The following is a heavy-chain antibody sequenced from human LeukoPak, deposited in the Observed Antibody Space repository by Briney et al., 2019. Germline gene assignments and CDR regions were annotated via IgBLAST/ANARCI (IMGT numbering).Heavy chain of an antibody. Sequence: SETLSLTCTVSGGSISSYYWSWIRQPPGRGLEWIGYIYYSGSTNYNPSLKSRVTISVDTSKNQFSLKLSSVTAADTAVYYCARAGFGYHLSWGQGTLVTVSS. D-gene: IGHD2-2*01. CDR1: GGSISSYY. J-gene: IGHJ4*02. CDR2: IYYSGST. CDR3: ARAGFGYHLS. V-gene: IGHV4-59*08.